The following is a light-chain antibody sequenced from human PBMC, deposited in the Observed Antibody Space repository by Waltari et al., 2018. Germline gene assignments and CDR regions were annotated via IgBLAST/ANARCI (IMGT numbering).Light chain of an antibody. CDR1: ILGNQY. Sequence: SYELTQPPSVSVSPGQTASITCSGDILGNQYASWYQQKPGPSPLLVIYQDTTRPSGIPERFSGSKSGNAATLTVSGTQAMDEADYYCQALGTGAWVFGGGTKLTVL. CDR2: QDT. CDR3: QALGTGAWV. V-gene: IGLV3-1*01. J-gene: IGLJ3*02.